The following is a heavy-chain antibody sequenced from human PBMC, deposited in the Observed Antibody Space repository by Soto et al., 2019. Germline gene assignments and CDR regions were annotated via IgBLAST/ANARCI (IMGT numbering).Heavy chain of an antibody. Sequence: SETLSLTCPVSGGSISSSSYYWGWIRQPPGKGLELIGSIYYSRSTYYNTSLKSRVTISVDTSKNQFSLKLSSVTAADTAVYYCAVNGIAAAGTSSYYYYMDVWGKGTTVTVSS. D-gene: IGHD6-13*01. CDR1: GGSISSSSYY. V-gene: IGHV4-39*01. CDR2: IYYSRST. J-gene: IGHJ6*03. CDR3: AVNGIAAAGTSSYYYYMDV.